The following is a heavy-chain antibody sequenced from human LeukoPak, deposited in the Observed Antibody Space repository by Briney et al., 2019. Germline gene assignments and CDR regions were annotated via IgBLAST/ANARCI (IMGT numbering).Heavy chain of an antibody. Sequence: ASVKVSCKASGYTFTGYYMHWVRQAPGQGLEWMGWINPNSGGTNYAQKFQGRVTMTRDTSISTAYMELSRLRSDDTAAYYCARGTFARRWSYSYWGQGTLVTVSS. V-gene: IGHV1-2*02. CDR1: GYTFTGYY. D-gene: IGHD3-10*01. CDR3: ARGTFARRWSYSY. CDR2: INPNSGGT. J-gene: IGHJ4*02.